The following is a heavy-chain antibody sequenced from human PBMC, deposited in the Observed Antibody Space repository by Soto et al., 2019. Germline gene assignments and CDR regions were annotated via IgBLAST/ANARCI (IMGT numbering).Heavy chain of an antibody. CDR3: AKARSPAYYDILTGYPAGFDY. V-gene: IGHV3-23*01. Sequence: GGSLRLSCAASGYTFSSYAMSWVRQPPGKGLEWVSAISGSGGSTYYADSVKGRFTISRENSKNKLYLPMNGLRAEDTAVYYCAKARSPAYYDILTGYPAGFDYWGPGTLVTV. J-gene: IGHJ4*02. D-gene: IGHD3-9*01. CDR1: GYTFSSYA. CDR2: ISGSGGST.